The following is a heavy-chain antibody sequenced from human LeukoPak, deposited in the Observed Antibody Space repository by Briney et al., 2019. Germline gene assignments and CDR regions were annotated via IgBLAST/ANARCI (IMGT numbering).Heavy chain of an antibody. CDR2: INHSGST. V-gene: IGHV4-34*01. Sequence: KLSETLSLTCAVYGGSFSGYYWSWIRQPPGKGLEWIGEINHSGSTNYNPSLKSRVTISVDTSKNQFSLKLSSVTAADTAVYYCARAVNFDVWGQGTLVTVSS. J-gene: IGHJ4*02. D-gene: IGHD4-23*01. CDR1: GGSFSGYY. CDR3: ARAVNFDV.